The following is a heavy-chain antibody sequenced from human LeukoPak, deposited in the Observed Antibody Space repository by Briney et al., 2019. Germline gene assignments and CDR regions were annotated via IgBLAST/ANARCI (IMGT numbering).Heavy chain of an antibody. CDR2: IKHDGGEM. Sequence: GGSLTLACPASASTFSSYWMSWVRQAPGKGLEWVANIKHDGGEMAYVDSVKGRFSIYRDNAKNSLYLQMNSLRPEDTAVYYCARDRSSGWPGSFDYWGQGTLVTVS. V-gene: IGHV3-7*01. CDR1: ASTFSSYW. D-gene: IGHD6-19*01. J-gene: IGHJ4*02. CDR3: ARDRSSGWPGSFDY.